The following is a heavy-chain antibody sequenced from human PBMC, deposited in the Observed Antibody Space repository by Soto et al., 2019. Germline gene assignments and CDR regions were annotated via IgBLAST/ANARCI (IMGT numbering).Heavy chain of an antibody. J-gene: IGHJ6*02. Sequence: SETLSLTCTVSGGSISSYYWSWIRQPPGKGLEWIGYIYYSESTNYNPSLKSRVTISVDTSKNQFSLKLSSVTAADTAVYYCARETSYSSSSGYYYYGMDVWGQGTTVTVSS. CDR1: GGSISSYY. CDR2: IYYSEST. V-gene: IGHV4-59*01. CDR3: ARETSYSSSSGYYYYGMDV. D-gene: IGHD6-6*01.